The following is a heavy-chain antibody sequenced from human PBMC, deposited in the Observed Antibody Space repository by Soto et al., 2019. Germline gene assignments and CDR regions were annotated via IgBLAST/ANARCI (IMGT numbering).Heavy chain of an antibody. CDR1: GFTFSSYS. Sequence: GGSLRLSCAASGFTFSSYSMNWVRQAPGKGLEWVSYISSSSSTIYYADSVKGRFTISRDNAKNSLYLQMNSLRAEDTAVYYCARDRYCSGGSCYGGGFWFDPWGQGTLVTVSS. D-gene: IGHD2-15*01. V-gene: IGHV3-48*01. CDR3: ARDRYCSGGSCYGGGFWFDP. J-gene: IGHJ5*02. CDR2: ISSSSSTI.